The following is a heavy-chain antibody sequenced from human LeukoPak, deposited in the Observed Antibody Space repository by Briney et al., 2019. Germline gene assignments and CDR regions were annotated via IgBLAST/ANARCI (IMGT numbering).Heavy chain of an antibody. Sequence: GGSLRLSCAASGLTFSSHAMSWVRQAPGKGLEWVSTISGSGGSSYYADSVKGRFTISRDNSKNTQHLQMNSLRAEDTAVYYCALSGYGERDHWGQGSLVTVSS. D-gene: IGHD5-12*01. CDR1: GLTFSSHA. V-gene: IGHV3-23*01. J-gene: IGHJ4*02. CDR2: ISGSGGSS. CDR3: ALSGYGERDH.